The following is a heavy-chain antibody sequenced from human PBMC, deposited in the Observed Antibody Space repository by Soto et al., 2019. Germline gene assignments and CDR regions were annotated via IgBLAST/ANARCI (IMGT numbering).Heavy chain of an antibody. CDR1: GFTFSSHG. V-gene: IGHV3-33*01. CDR2: IWYDGSEK. Sequence: QVQLVQSGGGAVQPGRSLRLSCAASGFTFSSHGMHWVRQAPGKGLEWVAVIWYDGSEKYYADSVKGRFTISRDNSKNTLFLQMSSLRAEDTAMYYCARWGDPKRLDVWGQGTTVTVSS. J-gene: IGHJ6*02. CDR3: ARWGDPKRLDV. D-gene: IGHD3-10*01.